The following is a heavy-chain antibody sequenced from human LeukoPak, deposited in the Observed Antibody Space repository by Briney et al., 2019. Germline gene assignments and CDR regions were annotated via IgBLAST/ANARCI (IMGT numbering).Heavy chain of an antibody. CDR3: ARDFRGTTVTTPFDY. CDR2: IIPILGIA. J-gene: IGHJ4*02. Sequence: SVKVSCKASGGTFSSYAISWVRQAPGQGLEWMGRIIPILGIANYAQKFQGRVTITADKSTSTAYMELSSLRSEDTAVYYCARDFRGTTVTTPFDYWGQGALVTVSS. V-gene: IGHV1-69*04. CDR1: GGTFSSYA. D-gene: IGHD4-17*01.